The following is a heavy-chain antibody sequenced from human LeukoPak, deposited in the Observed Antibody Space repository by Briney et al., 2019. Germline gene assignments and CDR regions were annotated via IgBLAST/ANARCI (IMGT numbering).Heavy chain of an antibody. J-gene: IGHJ6*02. CDR2: IYYSVST. CDR3: ASHHLTYYDILTGYGGMDV. Sequence: SETLSLTCTVSGGSISSSSYYWGWIRQPPGKGLEWIGSIYYSVSTYYNPSLKSRVTISVDSSKNQFSLNLSSVTAADTAVYYCASHHLTYYDILTGYGGMDVWGQGTTVTVSS. CDR1: GGSISSSSYY. V-gene: IGHV4-39*01. D-gene: IGHD3-9*01.